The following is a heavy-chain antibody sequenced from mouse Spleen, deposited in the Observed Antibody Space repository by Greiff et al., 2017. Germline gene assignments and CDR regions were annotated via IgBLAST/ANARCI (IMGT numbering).Heavy chain of an antibody. J-gene: IGHJ4*01. CDR1: GYTFTDYY. D-gene: IGHD2-1*01. CDR3: ARGTFYYGNYYYYAMDY. CDR2: INPNNGGT. Sequence: VQLQQSGPELVKPGASVKISCKASGYTFTDYYMNWVKQSHGKSLEWIGDINPNNGGTSYNQKFKGKATLTVDKSSSTAYMELRSLTSEDSAVYYCARGTFYYGNYYYYAMDYWGQGTSVTVSS. V-gene: IGHV1-26*01.